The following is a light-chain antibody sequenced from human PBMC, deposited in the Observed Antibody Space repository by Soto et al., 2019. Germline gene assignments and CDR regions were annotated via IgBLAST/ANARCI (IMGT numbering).Light chain of an antibody. V-gene: IGKV3-20*01. J-gene: IGKJ4*01. CDR1: QSVSTTY. Sequence: EIVLTQSPGTLSLSPGERATLSCRASQSVSTTYLAWYQQKPGQALRLLIYGASSRATGIPDRFSGSGSGTDFTLTISRLEPEDFAVYYCQQYAGSPPLTFGGGTKVDIK. CDR3: QQYAGSPPLT. CDR2: GAS.